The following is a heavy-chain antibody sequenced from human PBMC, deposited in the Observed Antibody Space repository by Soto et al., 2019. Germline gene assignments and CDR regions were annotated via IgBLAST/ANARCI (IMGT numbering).Heavy chain of an antibody. D-gene: IGHD3-9*01. CDR1: GGSISSSNW. CDR2: IYHSGST. V-gene: IGHV4-4*02. J-gene: IGHJ3*02. CDR3: AGQHGHFDWLLSKDAFDI. Sequence: PSETLSLTCAVSGGSISSSNWWSWVRQPPGKGLEWIGEIYHSGSTNYNPSLKSRVTISVDKSKNQFSLKLSSVTAADTAVYYCAGQHGHFDWLLSKDAFDIWGQGTMVTVSS.